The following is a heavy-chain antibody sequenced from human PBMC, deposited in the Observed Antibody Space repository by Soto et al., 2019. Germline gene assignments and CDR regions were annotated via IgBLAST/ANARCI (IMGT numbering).Heavy chain of an antibody. CDR1: GFTFSSYG. V-gene: IGHV3-30*18. D-gene: IGHD5-18*01. Sequence: QVQLVESGGGVVQPGRSLRLSCAASGFTFSSYGMHWVRQAPGKGLEWVAVISYDGSNKYYADSVKGRFTISRDNSKNTLYLQMNSLRAEDTAVYYCAKDSLTAMVADWGQRTLVTVSS. J-gene: IGHJ4*02. CDR3: AKDSLTAMVAD. CDR2: ISYDGSNK.